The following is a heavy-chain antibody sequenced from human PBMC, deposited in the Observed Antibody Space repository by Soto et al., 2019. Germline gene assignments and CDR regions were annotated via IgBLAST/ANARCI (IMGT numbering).Heavy chain of an antibody. CDR1: GGSISSYY. CDR2: IYYSGST. CDR3: ARDFGPEGNYYGGMDV. D-gene: IGHD3-3*01. V-gene: IGHV4-59*01. Sequence: SETLSLTCTVSGGSISSYYWSWIRQPPGKGLEWIGYIYYSGSTNYNPSLKSRVTISVDTSKNQFSLKLSSVTAADTAVYYCARDFGPEGNYYGGMDVWGQGTTVTVS. J-gene: IGHJ6*02.